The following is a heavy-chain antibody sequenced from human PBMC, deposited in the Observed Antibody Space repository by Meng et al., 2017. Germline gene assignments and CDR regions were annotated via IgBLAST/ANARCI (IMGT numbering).Heavy chain of an antibody. CDR2: IYYSGST. CDR3: ARALANWGLFGYFNY. V-gene: IGHV4-39*01. Sequence: RLPEAGPRLVKPSEPLSLTCTVSCGSISSSSYYWGWIRQPPRKGLEWIGSIYYSGSTYYNPSLKSRVTISRDNSKNTLYLQMNSLRAEDTAVYYCARALANWGLFGYFNYWGQGTLVTVSS. CDR1: CGSISSSSYY. D-gene: IGHD7-27*01. J-gene: IGHJ4*02.